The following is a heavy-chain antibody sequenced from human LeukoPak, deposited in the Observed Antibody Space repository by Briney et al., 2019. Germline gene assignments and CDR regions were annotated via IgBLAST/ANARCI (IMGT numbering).Heavy chain of an antibody. CDR3: AKAITFGGVNDAFDI. CDR1: GFTFRGYA. CDR2: ISGSGGRT. Sequence: GGSLRLSCAASGFTFRGYAMSWVRQAPGKGLEWVSGISGSGGRTDYADSVKGRFTISRDNSKNTLYLQMNSLRVEDTAVYYCAKAITFGGVNDAFDIWGQGTMVTVSS. V-gene: IGHV3-23*01. D-gene: IGHD3-16*01. J-gene: IGHJ3*02.